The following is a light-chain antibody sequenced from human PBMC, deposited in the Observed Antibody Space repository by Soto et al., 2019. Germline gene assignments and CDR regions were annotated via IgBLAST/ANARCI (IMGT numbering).Light chain of an antibody. V-gene: IGLV4-69*01. CDR1: SGHRNYA. Sequence: QSVLTQSPSASASLGASVKLTCTLSSGHRNYAIAWHQQEPEKGPRFLMKVNRDGSHSKGDGIPDRFSGSSSGAERHLTISSLQSEDEADYYCQTWGHDSYVFGSGTKLTVL. CDR3: QTWGHDSYV. J-gene: IGLJ1*01. CDR2: VNRDGSH.